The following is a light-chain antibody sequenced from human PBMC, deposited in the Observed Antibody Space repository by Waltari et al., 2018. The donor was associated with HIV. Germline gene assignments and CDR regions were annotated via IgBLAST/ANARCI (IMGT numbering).Light chain of an antibody. Sequence: DIQMTQSPSSRPASVGDRVTITCRASQAISNYLAWYQQKPGKVPKVLIHGTSSLQSWVPSRFTGSGSGTEFTLTISSLQPEDVATYYCQSYKSAPFTFGGGTRVEIK. V-gene: IGKV1-27*01. CDR2: GTS. CDR3: QSYKSAPFT. J-gene: IGKJ4*01. CDR1: QAISNY.